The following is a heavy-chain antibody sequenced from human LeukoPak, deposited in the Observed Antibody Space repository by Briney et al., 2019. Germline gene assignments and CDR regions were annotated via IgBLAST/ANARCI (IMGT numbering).Heavy chain of an antibody. D-gene: IGHD6-25*01. V-gene: IGHV3-9*01. CDR1: GCTFDDYA. CDR3: AKDSGGYSSAWGYYYGMDV. J-gene: IGHJ6*02. CDR2: ISWNSGSI. Sequence: GGSLRLSCAASGCTFDDYAMHWVRQAPGKGLEWVSGISWNSGSIGYADSVKGRFTISRDNAKNSLYLQMNSLRAEDTALYYCAKDSGGYSSAWGYYYGMDVWGQGTTVTVSS.